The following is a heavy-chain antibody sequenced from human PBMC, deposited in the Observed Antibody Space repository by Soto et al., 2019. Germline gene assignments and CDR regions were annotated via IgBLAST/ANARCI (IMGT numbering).Heavy chain of an antibody. J-gene: IGHJ3*02. V-gene: IGHV6-1*01. Sequence: PSQTLSLTCAISGDSVSSNHATWDWIRQSPSRGLEWLGRTYYRSKWYYDYALSVKSRITINPDTSNNQLSLQMNSLRAEDTAVYYCARDHSIVGANHPLSTAYDAFDIWGQGTMVTVSS. D-gene: IGHD1-26*01. CDR2: TYYRSKWYY. CDR1: GDSVSSNHAT. CDR3: ARDHSIVGANHPLSTAYDAFDI.